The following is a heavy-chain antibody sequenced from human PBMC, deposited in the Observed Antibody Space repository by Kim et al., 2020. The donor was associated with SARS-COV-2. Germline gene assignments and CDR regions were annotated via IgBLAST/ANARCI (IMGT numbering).Heavy chain of an antibody. CDR1: GFTFSSYG. CDR2: ISYDGSNK. V-gene: IGHV3-30*18. CDR3: AKGFPPHDSDYPAFDI. Sequence: GGSLRLSCAASGFTFSSYGMHWVRQAPGKGLEWVAVISYDGSNKYYADSVKGRFTISRDNSKNTLYLQMNSLRAEDTAVYYCAKGFPPHDSDYPAFDIWGQGTMVTVSS. D-gene: IGHD5-12*01. J-gene: IGHJ3*02.